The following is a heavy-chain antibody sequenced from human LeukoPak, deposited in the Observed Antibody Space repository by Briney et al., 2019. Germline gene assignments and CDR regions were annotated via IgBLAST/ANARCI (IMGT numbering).Heavy chain of an antibody. D-gene: IGHD3-22*01. CDR1: GGSISSYY. J-gene: IGHJ4*02. Sequence: SGTLSLTCTASGGSISSYYWSWLRQPPGKGLEWIGYIYYSGSTNYNPSLKSRVTISVDTSKHQFSLKLSSVTAADTAVYYCARANYYDSSGYYYWPDYWGQGTLVTVSS. CDR2: IYYSGST. V-gene: IGHV4-59*01. CDR3: ARANYYDSSGYYYWPDY.